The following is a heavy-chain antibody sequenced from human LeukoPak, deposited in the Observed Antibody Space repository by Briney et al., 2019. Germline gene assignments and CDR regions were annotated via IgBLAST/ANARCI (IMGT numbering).Heavy chain of an antibody. CDR3: ARDGNYYGSGIDY. J-gene: IGHJ4*02. D-gene: IGHD3-10*01. V-gene: IGHV4-38-2*02. CDR1: GYSISSGYY. CDR2: IYHSGST. Sequence: PSETLSLTCTVSGYSISSGYYWGWIRQPPGKGLEWIGSIYHSGSTYYNPSLKSRVTISVDTSKNQFSLKLSSVTAADTAVYYCARDGNYYGSGIDYWGQGTLVTVSS.